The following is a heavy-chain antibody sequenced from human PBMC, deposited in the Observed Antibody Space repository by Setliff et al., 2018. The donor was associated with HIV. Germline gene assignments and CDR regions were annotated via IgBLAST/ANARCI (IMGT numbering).Heavy chain of an antibody. CDR3: ARQPSGFLNPKDSCDF. D-gene: IGHD4-4*01. CDR2: IYPGDSDT. V-gene: IGHV5-51*01. Sequence: PGASLKISCKASGYNFANYWIGWVRQGPGKGLEWMGIIYPGDSDTKYSPSFQGQVSISADKSTSTAFLQWISLKASDTATYYCARQPSGFLNPKDSCDFWGQGTRVTVSS. CDR1: GYNFANYW. J-gene: IGHJ3*01.